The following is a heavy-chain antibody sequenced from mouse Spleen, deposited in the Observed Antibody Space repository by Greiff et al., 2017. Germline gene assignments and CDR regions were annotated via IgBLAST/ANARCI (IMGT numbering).Heavy chain of an antibody. CDR2: INPSSGYT. CDR3: AREGGVYYGYYGDAMDY. V-gene: IGHV1-4*01. CDR1: GYTFTSYT. D-gene: IGHD2-3*01. Sequence: VQVVESGAELARPGASVKMSCKASGYTFTSYTMHWVKQRPGQGLEWIGYINPSSGYTKYNQKFKDKATLTADKSSSTAYMQLSSLTSEDSAVYYCAREGGVYYGYYGDAMDYWGQGTPVPVSS. J-gene: IGHJ4*01.